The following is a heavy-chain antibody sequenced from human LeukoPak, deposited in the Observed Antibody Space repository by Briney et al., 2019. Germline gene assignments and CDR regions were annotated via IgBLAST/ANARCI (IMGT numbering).Heavy chain of an antibody. Sequence: ASVKVSCKASGYTFTSYAVHWVRQAPGQRLEWMGWINPGNGYTEYSQKFQGRVTITRDTSASTAYMELSSLRSEDTAVYYCARDQVVRGVITAFDIWGQGTMVTVSS. CDR3: ARDQVVRGVITAFDI. CDR2: INPGNGYT. D-gene: IGHD3-10*01. V-gene: IGHV1-3*01. J-gene: IGHJ3*02. CDR1: GYTFTSYA.